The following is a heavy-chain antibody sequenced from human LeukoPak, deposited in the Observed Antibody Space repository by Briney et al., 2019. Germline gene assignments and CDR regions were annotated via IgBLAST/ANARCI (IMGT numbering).Heavy chain of an antibody. CDR2: ISAYNGNT. CDR3: ARLSGWYGVPFDY. V-gene: IGHV1-18*01. CDR1: GGTFSSYA. Sequence: ASVKVSCKASGGTFSSYAISWVRQPPGQGLKWMGWISAYNGNTNYAQKLQGRVTMTTDTSTSTAYMELRSLRSDDTAVYYCARLSGWYGVPFDYWGQGTLVTVSS. D-gene: IGHD6-19*01. J-gene: IGHJ4*02.